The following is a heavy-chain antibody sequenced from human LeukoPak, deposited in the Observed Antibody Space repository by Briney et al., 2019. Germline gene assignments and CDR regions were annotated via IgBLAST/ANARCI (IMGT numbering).Heavy chain of an antibody. CDR3: ARDPNSGYDFNYYYGMDV. Sequence: PGGSLRLSCAASGFTFSSYSMNWVRQAPGKGLEWVSSISSSSSYIYYADSVKGRFTISRDNAKNSLYLQMNSLRAEDTAVYYCARDPNSGYDFNYYYGMDVWGQGTTVTVSS. CDR2: ISSSSSYI. J-gene: IGHJ6*02. CDR1: GFTFSSYS. V-gene: IGHV3-21*01. D-gene: IGHD5-12*01.